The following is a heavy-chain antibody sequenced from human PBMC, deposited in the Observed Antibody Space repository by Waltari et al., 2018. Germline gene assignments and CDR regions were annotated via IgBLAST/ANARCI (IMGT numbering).Heavy chain of an antibody. CDR1: GYPFTDYY. V-gene: IGHV1-69-2*01. J-gene: IGHJ4*02. CDR2: VDTEEGET. Sequence: EVQLVQSGAEVKKPGATVKISCKASGYPFTDYYMHWVQQAPGKGLEWMGRVDTEEGETKEAEKCQGRVTITADTSTDTAYMELSSLRSEDTAVYYCATLETGALFDYWGQGTLVTVSS. CDR3: ATLETGALFDY. D-gene: IGHD7-27*01.